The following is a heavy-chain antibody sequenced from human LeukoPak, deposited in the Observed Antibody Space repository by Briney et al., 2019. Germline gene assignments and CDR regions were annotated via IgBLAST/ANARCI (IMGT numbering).Heavy chain of an antibody. CDR3: AKSEGYYYYMDV. CDR1: GFTFSFFG. CDR2: IRYDGSNK. J-gene: IGHJ6*03. Sequence: GGSLRLSCAASGFTFSFFGMHWVRQAPGKGLEWVAFIRYDGSNKYYADSVRGRFTISRDNSKNTLYLQMNSLRVEDTAVYYCAKSEGYYYYMDVWGKGTTVTVSS. V-gene: IGHV3-30*02.